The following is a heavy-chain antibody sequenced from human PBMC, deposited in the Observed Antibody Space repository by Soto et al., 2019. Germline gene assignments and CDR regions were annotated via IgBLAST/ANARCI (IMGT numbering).Heavy chain of an antibody. V-gene: IGHV1-69*13. J-gene: IGHJ5*02. CDR1: GGTFSSYA. D-gene: IGHD3-10*01. CDR2: IIPIFGTA. CDR3: ALYQGITMVRGVFNAARVLWTQNKYNWFDP. Sequence: SVKVSCKASGGTFSSYAISWVRQAPGQGLEWMGGIIPIFGTANYAQKFQGRVTITADESTSTAYMELSSLRSEDTAVYYCALYQGITMVRGVFNAARVLWTQNKYNWFDPWGQGTLVTVSS.